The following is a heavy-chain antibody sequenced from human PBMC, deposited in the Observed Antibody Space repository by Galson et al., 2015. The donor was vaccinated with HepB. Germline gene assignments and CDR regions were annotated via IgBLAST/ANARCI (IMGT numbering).Heavy chain of an antibody. Sequence: LSLTCTVSGVSMNSGGYYWSWIRQHPGKGLEWIGYIHYSGNTYYNPSLTSRVTISVDTSKNQFSLKLNSVTAADTAVYYCAVRDYYDSSGYPNWFDPWGQGTLVTVSS. CDR2: IHYSGNT. CDR1: GVSMNSGGYY. V-gene: IGHV4-31*03. CDR3: AVRDYYDSSGYPNWFDP. D-gene: IGHD3-22*01. J-gene: IGHJ5*02.